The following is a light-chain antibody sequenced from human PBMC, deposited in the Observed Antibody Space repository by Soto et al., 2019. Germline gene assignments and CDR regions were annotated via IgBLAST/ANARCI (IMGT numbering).Light chain of an antibody. CDR3: LAWDSRLSGVL. V-gene: IGLV1-51*01. CDR1: SSNIGNDY. J-gene: IGLJ3*02. Sequence: QSVLTQPPSVSAAPGQKVTISCSGSSSNIGNDYVSWYQQLPGTAPKLLIYENNKRPSEIPDRFSASKSGTSATLDITGLQTGDEADYYCLAWDSRLSGVLFGGGTKLTVL. CDR2: ENN.